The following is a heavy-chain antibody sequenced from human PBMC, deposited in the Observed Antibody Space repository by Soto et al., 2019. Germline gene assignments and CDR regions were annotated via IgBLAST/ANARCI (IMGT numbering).Heavy chain of an antibody. Sequence: GASVKVSCKVSGYTLTDLSMHWVRQAPGKGLEWMGGFDPEDGETIYAQKFQGRVTMTEDTSTDTAYMELSSLRSEDTAVYYCARAVVVTATQVYYYYYGMDVWGQGTTVTVAS. D-gene: IGHD2-21*02. CDR1: GYTLTDLS. CDR3: ARAVVVTATQVYYYYYGMDV. CDR2: FDPEDGET. V-gene: IGHV1-24*01. J-gene: IGHJ6*02.